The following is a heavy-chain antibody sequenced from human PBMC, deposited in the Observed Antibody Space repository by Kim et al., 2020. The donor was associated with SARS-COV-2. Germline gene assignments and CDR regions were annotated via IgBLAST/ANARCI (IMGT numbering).Heavy chain of an antibody. J-gene: IGHJ6*02. Sequence: ASVKVSCKASGYTFTSYGISWVRQAPGQGLEGMGWISAYNGNTNYAQKLQGRVTMTTDTSTSTAYMELRSLRSDDTAVYYCARDHATVRVAAEYYGMDVWGQGTTVTVSS. CDR3: ARDHATVRVAAEYYGMDV. CDR1: GYTFTSYG. D-gene: IGHD2-15*01. V-gene: IGHV1-18*01. CDR2: ISAYNGNT.